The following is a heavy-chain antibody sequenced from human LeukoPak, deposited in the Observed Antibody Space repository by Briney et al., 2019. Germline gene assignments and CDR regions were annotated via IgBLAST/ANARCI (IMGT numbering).Heavy chain of an antibody. Sequence: ASVKVSCKASGGTFSSYAISWVRQAPGQGLEWMGGIIPIFGTANYAQKFQGRVTITADESTSTAYMELSSLRSEDTAVYYCARPEYDSSGYYSSEYFQHWGQGTLVTVSS. J-gene: IGHJ1*01. CDR3: ARPEYDSSGYYSSEYFQH. CDR2: IIPIFGTA. V-gene: IGHV1-69*13. D-gene: IGHD3-22*01. CDR1: GGTFSSYA.